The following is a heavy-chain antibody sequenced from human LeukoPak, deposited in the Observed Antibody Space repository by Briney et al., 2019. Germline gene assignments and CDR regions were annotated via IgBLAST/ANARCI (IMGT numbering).Heavy chain of an antibody. Sequence: PSETLSLTCTVSGYSITSGYYWGWIRQPPGKGLEWIGSIYHSGSTYYNPSLKSRVTISVDTSKNQFSLKLSSVTAADTAVYYCARVITINWYFDLWGRGTLVTVSS. V-gene: IGHV4-38-2*02. CDR1: GYSITSGYY. J-gene: IGHJ2*01. D-gene: IGHD3-10*01. CDR3: ARVITINWYFDL. CDR2: IYHSGST.